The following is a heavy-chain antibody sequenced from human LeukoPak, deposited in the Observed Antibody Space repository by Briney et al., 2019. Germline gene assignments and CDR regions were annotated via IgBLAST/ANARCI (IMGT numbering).Heavy chain of an antibody. Sequence: GGSLRLSCAASGFTFSTYGMSWVRQAPGKGLEWVSGISGSGGSTYYADSVKGRFTISRDNAKNSLYLQMNSLRAEDTAVYYCARTEYSYGYGLYYYYYMDVWGKGTTVTVSS. D-gene: IGHD5-18*01. J-gene: IGHJ6*03. CDR2: ISGSGGST. CDR1: GFTFSTYG. V-gene: IGHV3-23*01. CDR3: ARTEYSYGYGLYYYYYMDV.